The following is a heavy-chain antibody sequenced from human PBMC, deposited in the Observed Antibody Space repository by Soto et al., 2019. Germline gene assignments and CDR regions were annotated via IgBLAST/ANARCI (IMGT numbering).Heavy chain of an antibody. J-gene: IGHJ6*02. CDR2: IDPSDSYT. Sequence: GESLKISCKGSGYSFTSYWISWVRQMPGKGLEWMGRIDPSDSYTNYSPSFQGHVTISADKSISTAYLQWSSLKASDTAMYYCASPYSSSSYYYYYGMDVWGQGTTVTVSS. V-gene: IGHV5-10-1*01. CDR1: GYSFTSYW. D-gene: IGHD6-6*01. CDR3: ASPYSSSSYYYYYGMDV.